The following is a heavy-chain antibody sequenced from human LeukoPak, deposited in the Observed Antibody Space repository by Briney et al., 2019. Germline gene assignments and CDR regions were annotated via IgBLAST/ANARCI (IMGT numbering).Heavy chain of an antibody. CDR1: GFTLSSYS. Sequence: AGGSLRLSCAASGFTLSSYSMNWVRQAPGKGLEWVSYISSSSSTIYYADSVKGRFTISRDNAKNSLYLQMNSLRAEDTAVYYCARDLGIFFDAFDIWGQGTMVTVSS. CDR2: ISSSSSTI. D-gene: IGHD2-15*01. J-gene: IGHJ3*02. CDR3: ARDLGIFFDAFDI. V-gene: IGHV3-48*01.